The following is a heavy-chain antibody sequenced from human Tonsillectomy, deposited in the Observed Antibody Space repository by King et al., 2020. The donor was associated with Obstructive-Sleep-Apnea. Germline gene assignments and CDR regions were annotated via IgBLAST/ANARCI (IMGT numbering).Heavy chain of an antibody. CDR1: GFTFKNYW. CDR3: TRDLSPAASGSYFDAFDI. V-gene: IGHV3-7*01. J-gene: IGHJ3*02. CDR2: ITRDGTQK. D-gene: IGHD3-10*01. Sequence: VQPGGSLRLSCAASGFTFKNYWMIWVRQVPGKGLEWVANITRDGTQKNYVDSVKGRFTISRDNSRNSLSLQMNSLRAEDTAVYHCTRDLSPAASGSYFDAFDIWGQGTMVTVSS.